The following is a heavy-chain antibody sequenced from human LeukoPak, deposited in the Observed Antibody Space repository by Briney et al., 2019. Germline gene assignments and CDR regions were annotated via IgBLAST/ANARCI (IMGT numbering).Heavy chain of an antibody. CDR1: GFTFSNYC. CDR3: ARDSSPGYYDYVWGTYPRY. CDR2: INKDESEK. Sequence: GGSLRLSCAASGFTFSNYCMSWVRQAPGKGLEWVANINKDESEKYYVDSVKGRFIISRDNVQSSLYLQMNNLRAEDTAVYYCARDSSPGYYDYVWGTYPRYWGQGTLVTVSS. J-gene: IGHJ4*02. D-gene: IGHD3-16*02. V-gene: IGHV3-7*05.